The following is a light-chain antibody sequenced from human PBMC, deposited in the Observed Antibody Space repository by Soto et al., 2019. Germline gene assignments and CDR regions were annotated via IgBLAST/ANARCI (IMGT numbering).Light chain of an antibody. V-gene: IGKV1-5*03. J-gene: IGKJ4*01. CDR1: QSISSW. CDR3: QQYNSYLIT. Sequence: DIQITQSPSTLSSSVLERFTITCRASQSISSWLAWYQQKPGKAPKLLIYKASSLESGVPSRFSGSGSGTEFTLTISSLQPDDFATYYCQQYNSYLITFGGGTKVDI. CDR2: KAS.